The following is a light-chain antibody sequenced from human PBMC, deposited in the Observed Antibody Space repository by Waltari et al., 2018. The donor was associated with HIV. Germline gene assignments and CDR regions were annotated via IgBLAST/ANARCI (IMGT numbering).Light chain of an antibody. CDR1: QSILGW. V-gene: IGKV1-5*03. J-gene: IGKJ1*01. CDR2: KAS. CDR3: QQYSLYSWT. Sequence: DIQMTQSPSTLSASVGDRINITCRASQSILGWLAWYQQRPGKAPKLLIYKASTLQSGFPSRFSGSGSGTEFTLTISSLQPHDFATYYCQQYSLYSWTFGQGTKVEMK.